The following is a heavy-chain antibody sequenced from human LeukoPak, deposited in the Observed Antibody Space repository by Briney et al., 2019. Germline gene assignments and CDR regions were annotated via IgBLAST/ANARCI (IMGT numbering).Heavy chain of an antibody. CDR2: ISDTGGRT. D-gene: IGHD3-22*01. CDR1: GITLSNYG. J-gene: IGHJ4*02. Sequence: GGSLRLSCAVSGITLSNYGMTWVRQAPGKGLEWVAGISDTGGRTNYADSVKGRFTISRDNPKNTLYLQMNSLRAEDTAVYSCAKRGVVIRVILVGFHKEAYYFDSWGQGALVTVSS. CDR3: AKRGVVIRVILVGFHKEAYYFDS. V-gene: IGHV3-23*01.